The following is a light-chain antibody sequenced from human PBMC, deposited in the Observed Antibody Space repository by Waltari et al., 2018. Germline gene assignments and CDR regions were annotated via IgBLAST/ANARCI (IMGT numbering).Light chain of an antibody. CDR3: QNHERLPAT. CDR1: QSIGRY. V-gene: IGKV3-20*01. J-gene: IGKJ1*01. CDR2: AAS. Sequence: EIVLTQSPGTLSLSPGERATLSCRASQSIGRYLAWYQQKPDQAPRLLIYAASTRATGIPDRFSGSGSGTDFSLSISRLEPEDFAVYYCQNHERLPATFGQGTKVEIK.